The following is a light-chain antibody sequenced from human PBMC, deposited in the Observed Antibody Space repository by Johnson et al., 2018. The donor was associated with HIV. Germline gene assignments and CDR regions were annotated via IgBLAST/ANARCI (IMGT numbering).Light chain of an antibody. Sequence: QSVLTQPPSVSAAPGQKVTISCSGSTSNIGNNYVSWYQQLPGTAPKLLIYDNNKRPSGIPDRFSGSKSDTSATLGITGLQTGDEADYYCGTLDVSLSAYVFGTGTEVTVL. V-gene: IGLV1-51*01. CDR1: TSNIGNNY. J-gene: IGLJ1*01. CDR2: DNN. CDR3: GTLDVSLSAYV.